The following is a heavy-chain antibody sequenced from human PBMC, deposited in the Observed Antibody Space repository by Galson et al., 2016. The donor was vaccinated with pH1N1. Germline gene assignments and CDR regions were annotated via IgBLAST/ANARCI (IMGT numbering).Heavy chain of an antibody. D-gene: IGHD3-22*01. Sequence: QSGAEVKKPGESLKISCKASGDIFINYPISWVRQAPGQGLEWMGGIMPIFDKPTYAQKFQGRVTITTDKSTSTTYMVLSSLRSGDTAVYYCARGGGTYYQTYWYFNLWGRGTLVTVSS. CDR1: GDIFINYP. CDR3: ARGGGTYYQTYWYFNL. J-gene: IGHJ2*01. V-gene: IGHV1-69*05. CDR2: IMPIFDKP.